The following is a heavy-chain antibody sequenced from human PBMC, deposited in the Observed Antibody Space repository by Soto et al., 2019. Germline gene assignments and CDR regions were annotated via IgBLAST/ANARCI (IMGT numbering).Heavy chain of an antibody. Sequence: YYWSGCRHHPGKDLEWIGYIDYRGSTDYSPSLKSRVTISLDTSKNQFSLKLSSVTSAYTALYFCGDRQSFPTRRSSDL. V-gene: IGHV4-31*02. CDR1: YY. J-gene: IGHJ2*01. CDR2: IDYRGST. D-gene: IGHD1-1*01. CDR3: GDRQSFPTRRSSDL.